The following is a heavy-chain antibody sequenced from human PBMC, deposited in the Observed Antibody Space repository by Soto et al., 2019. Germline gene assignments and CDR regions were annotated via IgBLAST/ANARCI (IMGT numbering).Heavy chain of an antibody. CDR1: GDTFTSHT. CDR2: IIPVFGSP. J-gene: IGHJ5*02. Sequence: VQLVQSGAEVKKPGSSVRVSCETSGDTFTSHTVNWLRQAPGQGLEWMGGIIPVFGSPNYAEKFQGRLTITADTSTNTAYMELRRLKSEDTAVYFCPRDITGTNNWFDPWGQGTLVTVSS. V-gene: IGHV1-69*06. D-gene: IGHD1-7*01. CDR3: PRDITGTNNWFDP.